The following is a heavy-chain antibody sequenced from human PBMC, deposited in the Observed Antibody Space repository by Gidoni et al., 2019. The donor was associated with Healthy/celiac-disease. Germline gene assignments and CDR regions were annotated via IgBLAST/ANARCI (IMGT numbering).Heavy chain of an antibody. V-gene: IGHV3-9*01. Sequence: EVQLVESGGGLVQPGRSVRLSCAASGFTCEAYAMHWVRQAPGKGLECVSVISWNSGSIGYADSVKGRFTISRDTAKNSLYLQMNRLRAEDTALYYCAKDIRATGYISALDYWGQGTLVTVSS. J-gene: IGHJ4*02. CDR2: ISWNSGSI. D-gene: IGHD6-13*01. CDR1: GFTCEAYA. CDR3: AKDIRATGYISALDY.